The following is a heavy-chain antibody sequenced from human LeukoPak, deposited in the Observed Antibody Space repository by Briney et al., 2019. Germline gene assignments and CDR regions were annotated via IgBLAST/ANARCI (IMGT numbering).Heavy chain of an antibody. CDR2: IYSDGST. CDR3: TRGAGATDY. V-gene: IGHV3-66*01. D-gene: IGHD1-26*01. J-gene: IGHJ4*02. CDR1: GFTVSSSY. Sequence: GGSLRLSCAVSGFTVSSSYMSWVRQAPEGKGLEWVSVIYSDGSTYYADSVKGRFTISRDNSKNMLYLQMNSLRAEDTALYYCTRGAGATDYWGQGTLVTVSS.